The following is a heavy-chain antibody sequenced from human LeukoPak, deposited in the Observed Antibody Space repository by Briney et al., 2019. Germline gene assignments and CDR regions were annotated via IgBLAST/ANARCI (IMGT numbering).Heavy chain of an antibody. CDR1: GYTFTSYY. Sequence: ASVKVSCKASGYTFTSYYMHWVRQAPGQGLEWMGIINPSGGSTSYAQKFQGRVTMTRDTSTSTVYMELSSLRSEDTAVYYCARTYCSSTSCSPFDYWGQGTLVTVSS. V-gene: IGHV1-46*03. D-gene: IGHD2-2*01. CDR3: ARTYCSSTSCSPFDY. J-gene: IGHJ4*02. CDR2: INPSGGST.